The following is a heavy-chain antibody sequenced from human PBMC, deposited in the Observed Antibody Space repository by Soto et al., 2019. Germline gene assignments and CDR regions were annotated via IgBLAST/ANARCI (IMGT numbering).Heavy chain of an antibody. J-gene: IGHJ4*02. CDR3: AKEGSSSLADY. D-gene: IGHD6-13*01. CDR1: GFAFSSYG. CDR2: VSYDGHNK. V-gene: IGHV3-30*18. Sequence: QVPLVESGGGVVQPGRALRLSCAASGFAFSSYGMHWVRQAPGKGLEWVAVVSYDGHNKYYADSVKGRFTISRDNSKNTLYLQVNSLRPEDTAVYHCAKEGSSSLADYWGQGTLVTVSS.